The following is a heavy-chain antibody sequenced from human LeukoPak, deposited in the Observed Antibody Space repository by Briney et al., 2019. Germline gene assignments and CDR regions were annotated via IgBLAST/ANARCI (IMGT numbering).Heavy chain of an antibody. J-gene: IGHJ6*02. CDR2: LNRYGNYT. V-gene: IGHV3-74*01. CDR1: GFTFSRYY. CDR3: VRGSNDWSGMDV. D-gene: IGHD6-19*01. Sequence: GETLRLSCEVSGFTFSRYYMYWVRQVPGKGLVWVSRLNRYGNYTDNEDSVKGRFTISRDNAKNTLFLQMNSLRAEDTAVYYCVRGSNDWSGMDVWGQGTTVTVS.